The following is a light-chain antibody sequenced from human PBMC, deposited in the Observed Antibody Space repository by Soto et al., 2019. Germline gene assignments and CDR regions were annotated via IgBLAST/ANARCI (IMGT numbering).Light chain of an antibody. CDR1: QSVTKSY. Sequence: IVLTQSPGTLPLSPGERAALSCRASQSVTKSYLAWYQQKPGQAPRLLIYGASSRATGIPDRFSGSESGTDFTLTINRLEPEDFAVYFCQQYGSSTPTFGQGTKV. J-gene: IGKJ1*01. V-gene: IGKV3-20*01. CDR3: QQYGSSTPT. CDR2: GAS.